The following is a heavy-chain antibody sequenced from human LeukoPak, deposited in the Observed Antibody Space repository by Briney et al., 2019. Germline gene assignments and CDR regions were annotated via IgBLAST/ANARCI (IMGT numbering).Heavy chain of an antibody. Sequence: GGSLRLSCAASGFAFRSSWIHWVRQVPGKGLVWVSRINSDGSTTNYADSVKGRFTISRDNAKNTLYLQMDSLRAEDTAVYYCAKDMGYYDSSGYLGLDYWGQGTLVTVSS. CDR1: GFAFRSSW. D-gene: IGHD3-22*01. CDR3: AKDMGYYDSSGYLGLDY. CDR2: INSDGSTT. V-gene: IGHV3-74*01. J-gene: IGHJ4*02.